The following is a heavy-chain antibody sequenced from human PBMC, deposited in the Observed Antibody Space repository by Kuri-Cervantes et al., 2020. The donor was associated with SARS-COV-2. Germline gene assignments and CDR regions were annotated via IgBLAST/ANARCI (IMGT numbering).Heavy chain of an antibody. V-gene: IGHV3-30-3*02. CDR3: AKSRADSSGSDY. CDR1: GFTFSSYA. D-gene: IGHD3-22*01. J-gene: IGHJ4*02. CDR2: ISYDGSNK. Sequence: GESLKISCAASGFTFSSYAMHWVRQAPGKGLEWVAVISYDGSNKYYADSVKGRFTISRDNSKNTLYLQMNSLRAEDTAVYYCAKSRADSSGSDYWGQGTLVTVSS.